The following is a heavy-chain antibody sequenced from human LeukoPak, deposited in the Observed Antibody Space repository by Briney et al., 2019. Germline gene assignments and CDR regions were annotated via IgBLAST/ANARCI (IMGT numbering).Heavy chain of an antibody. CDR1: GYSISSGYY. J-gene: IGHJ5*02. CDR2: IYHSGST. D-gene: IGHD4-17*01. V-gene: IGHV4-38-2*01. CDR3: ARHLESFDYGEHVNWFDP. Sequence: SETLSLTCAVSGYSISSGYYWGWIRQPPVKGLEWTGSIYHSGSTYYNPSLKSRVTISVDTSKNQFSLKLSSVTAADTAVYYCARHLESFDYGEHVNWFDPWGQGTLVTVSS.